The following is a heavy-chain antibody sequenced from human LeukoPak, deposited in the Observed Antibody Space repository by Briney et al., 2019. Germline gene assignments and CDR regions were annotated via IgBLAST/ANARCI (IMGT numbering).Heavy chain of an antibody. CDR2: IYPGDSDT. J-gene: IGHJ4*02. CDR3: ARWVLSGIAAAGGAKFDY. CDR1: GYSFTSYW. Sequence: PGESLKISCKGSGYSFTSYWIGWVRQMPGKGLEWMGIIYPGDSDTRYSPSFQGQVTISADKSISTAYLQWSSLKASDTAMYYCARWVLSGIAAAGGAKFDYWGQGTLVTVSS. V-gene: IGHV5-51*01. D-gene: IGHD6-13*01.